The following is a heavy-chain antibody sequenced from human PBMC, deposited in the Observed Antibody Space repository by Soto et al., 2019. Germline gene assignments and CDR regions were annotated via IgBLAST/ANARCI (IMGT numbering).Heavy chain of an antibody. CDR1: GFTFSSYV. D-gene: IGHD1-7*01. Sequence: GGSLILSCAASGFTFSSYVMSWVRQAPGKGLEGVSGISGSGGSTYYAHSLKGRFTISRDNSKNTLYLQMNSLRAEDTAVYYCAKSYNWNYVSFDYWGQGTLVTVSS. V-gene: IGHV3-23*01. CDR2: ISGSGGST. CDR3: AKSYNWNYVSFDY. J-gene: IGHJ4*02.